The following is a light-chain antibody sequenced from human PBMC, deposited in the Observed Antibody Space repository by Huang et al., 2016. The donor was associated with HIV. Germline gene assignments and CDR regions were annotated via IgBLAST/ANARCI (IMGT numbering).Light chain of an antibody. CDR2: KVS. V-gene: IGKV2-30*02. J-gene: IGKJ1*01. Sequence: DVVMTQSPLSLPVTLGQPASISCRSSQSLVHSDGNTYLNWFHQRPGQSPRRLIYKVSNRDSGVPDRFSVSGSGTDFTLKISRVGAEDVGVYYCMQGTHWPRTFGQGTKVEIK. CDR3: MQGTHWPRT. CDR1: QSLVHSDGNTY.